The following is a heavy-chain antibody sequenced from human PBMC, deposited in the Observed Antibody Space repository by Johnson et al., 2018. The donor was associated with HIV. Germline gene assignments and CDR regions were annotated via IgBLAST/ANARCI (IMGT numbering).Heavy chain of an antibody. V-gene: IGHV3-30*14. Sequence: QVLLVESGGGVVQPGRSLRLSCAASGFTFSSYAMHWVRQAPGKGLEWVAVIWYDGSNKYYADSVKGRFTISRDNSKNTLYLQMGSLRAEDMAVYYCAKGQYSSSPCAFDIWGQGTMVTVSS. J-gene: IGHJ3*02. D-gene: IGHD6-6*01. CDR3: AKGQYSSSPCAFDI. CDR2: IWYDGSNK. CDR1: GFTFSSYA.